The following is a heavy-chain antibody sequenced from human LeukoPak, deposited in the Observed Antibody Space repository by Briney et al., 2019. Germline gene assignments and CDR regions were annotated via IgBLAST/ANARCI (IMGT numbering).Heavy chain of an antibody. J-gene: IGHJ4*02. CDR3: ARDTPTVDY. CDR1: GGSVSSGSYY. CDR2: IYYSGST. V-gene: IGHV4-61*01. D-gene: IGHD2-15*01. Sequence: SETLSLTCTVSGGSVSSGSYYWSWIRQPPGKGLEWIGYIYYSGSTNYNPSLKSRVIISVDTSKNQFSLKLSSVTAADTAVYYCARDTPTVDYWGQGTLVTVSS.